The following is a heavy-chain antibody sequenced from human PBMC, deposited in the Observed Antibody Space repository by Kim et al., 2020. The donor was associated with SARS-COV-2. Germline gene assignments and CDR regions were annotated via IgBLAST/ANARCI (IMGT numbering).Heavy chain of an antibody. V-gene: IGHV4-31*03. CDR2: IYYSGST. CDR1: GGSISSGGYY. J-gene: IGHJ6*02. CDR3: ARDRGRFGDNYYYGMDV. Sequence: SETLSLTCTVSGGSISSGGYYWSWIRQHPGKGLEWIGYIYYSGSTYYNPSLKSRVTISVDTSKNQFSLKLSSVTAADTAVYYCARDRGRFGDNYYYGMDVWGQGTTVTVSS. D-gene: IGHD3-10*01.